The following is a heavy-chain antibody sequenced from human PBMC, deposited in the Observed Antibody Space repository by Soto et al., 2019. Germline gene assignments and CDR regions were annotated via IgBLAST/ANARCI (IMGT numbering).Heavy chain of an antibody. Sequence: SVKVSCKASGFTFTSSAVQWVRQARGQRLEWIGWIVVGSGNTNYAQKFQERVTITRDMSTSTAYMELSSLRSEDTAVYYCAAFKYDSSGYPALYFDYWGQGTLVTVSS. J-gene: IGHJ4*02. CDR1: GFTFTSSA. D-gene: IGHD3-22*01. CDR3: AAFKYDSSGYPALYFDY. CDR2: IVVGSGNT. V-gene: IGHV1-58*01.